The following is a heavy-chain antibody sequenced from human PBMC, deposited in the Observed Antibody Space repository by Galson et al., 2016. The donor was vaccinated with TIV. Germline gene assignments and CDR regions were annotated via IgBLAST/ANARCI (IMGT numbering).Heavy chain of an antibody. CDR2: ISAGATNT. CDR3: AKDRGHYEALDS. J-gene: IGHJ4*02. V-gene: IGHV3-23*01. Sequence: SLRLSCAAAGFRFFDFEMSWVRQAPGKGLDWVSGISAGATNTYYADSVGGRFTISRDNSNNILYLQMDRLQLEDTAVYFCAKDRGHYEALDSRGQGTLVTVSS. D-gene: IGHD4-17*01. CDR1: GFRFFDFE.